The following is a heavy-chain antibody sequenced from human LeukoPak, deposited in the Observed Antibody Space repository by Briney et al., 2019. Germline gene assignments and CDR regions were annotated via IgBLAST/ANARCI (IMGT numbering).Heavy chain of an antibody. CDR3: ATSFRAVNWFDP. J-gene: IGHJ5*02. CDR1: GYTFTRYY. D-gene: IGHD3-10*01. CDR2: INPSGGST. Sequence: ASVKVSCKASGYTFTRYYMNWVRQAPGQGLEWMGIINPSGGSTNYAQKFQGRVTMTRDTSTSTIYLEVSSLRSEDTAVYYCATSFRAVNWFDPWGQGTLVTVSS. V-gene: IGHV1-46*01.